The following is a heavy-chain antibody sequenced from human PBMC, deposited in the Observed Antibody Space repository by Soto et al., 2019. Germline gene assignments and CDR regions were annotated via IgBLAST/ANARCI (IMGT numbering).Heavy chain of an antibody. J-gene: IGHJ5*02. D-gene: IGHD1-26*01. CDR1: GYTFTNYG. Sequence: SCKASGYTFTNYGISWVRQAPGQGLEWIGYIYYSGSTNYNPSLKSRVTISVDTSKNQFSLKLSSVTAADTAVYYCARAELVGCWFDPWGQGTLVTVSS. CDR3: ARAELVGCWFDP. V-gene: IGHV4-59*01. CDR2: IYYSGST.